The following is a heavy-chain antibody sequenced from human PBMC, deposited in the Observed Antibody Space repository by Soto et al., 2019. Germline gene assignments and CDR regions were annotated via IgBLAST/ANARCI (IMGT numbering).Heavy chain of an antibody. CDR3: TTYSRGVRGVINHLLPFDI. Sequence: PGGSLRLSCAASGFTFSNAWMNWVRQAPGKGLEWVGRIKSKTDGGTTDYAAPVKGRFTISRDDSKNTLYLQMNSLKTEDTAVYYCTTYSRGVRGVINHLLPFDIWGQGTMVTVSS. CDR2: IKSKTDGGTT. J-gene: IGHJ3*02. V-gene: IGHV3-15*07. CDR1: GFTFSNAW. D-gene: IGHD3-10*01.